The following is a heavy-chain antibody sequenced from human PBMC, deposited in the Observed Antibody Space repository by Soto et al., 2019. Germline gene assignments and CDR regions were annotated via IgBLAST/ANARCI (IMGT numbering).Heavy chain of an antibody. Sequence: QVLLVESGGGVVQPGRSLRLSCAASGFDFSDYRMHWVRQAPGTGLEWVGAISQDGTEKFYGESTLGRFTISRDNSEGTLSLQMDSLRPEDTAVYFCAKIISRGTGDAFHVWGQGTKVTVSS. J-gene: IGHJ3*01. CDR1: GFDFSDYR. V-gene: IGHV3-30*18. D-gene: IGHD1-1*01. CDR2: ISQDGTEK. CDR3: AKIISRGTGDAFHV.